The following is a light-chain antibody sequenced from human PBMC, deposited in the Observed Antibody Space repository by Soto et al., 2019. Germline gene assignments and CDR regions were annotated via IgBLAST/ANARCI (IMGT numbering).Light chain of an antibody. CDR3: QQYESYSTT. V-gene: IGKV1-5*01. CDR2: DVS. Sequence: DIQMTQSPSALSASVGDTVTITCRTSQSVSGWLAWYQQKAGKAPKLLIYDVSALKRGVPSRFSGSGSGTEFTLTISGLHPDDFATYYCQQYESYSTTFGPGTRVDLK. CDR1: QSVSGW. J-gene: IGKJ1*01.